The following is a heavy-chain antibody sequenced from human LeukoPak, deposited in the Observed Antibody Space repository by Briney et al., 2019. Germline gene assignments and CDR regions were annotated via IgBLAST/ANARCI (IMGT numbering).Heavy chain of an antibody. CDR3: ARHVYCSSTSCSDY. CDR2: ISGSGGST. J-gene: IGHJ4*02. Sequence: GGSLRLSCAASGFTFSSYAMSWVRQAPGKGLEWVSAISGSGGSTYYADSVKGRFTISRDNAKNSLYLQMNSLRAEDTAVYYCARHVYCSSTSCSDYWGQGTLVTVSS. CDR1: GFTFSSYA. D-gene: IGHD2-2*01. V-gene: IGHV3-23*01.